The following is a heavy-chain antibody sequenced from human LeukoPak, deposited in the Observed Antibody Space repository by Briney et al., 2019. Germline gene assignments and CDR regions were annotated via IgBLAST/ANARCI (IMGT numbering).Heavy chain of an antibody. Sequence: ASVKVSRKASGYTFTGYYMHWVRQAPGQGLEWMGWINPNSGGTNYAQKFQGRVTMTRDTSLSTAYMELSRLRSDDTAVYYCARDRYYDSSGYVTDHWGQGTLVTVSS. CDR2: INPNSGGT. CDR1: GYTFTGYY. CDR3: ARDRYYDSSGYVTDH. J-gene: IGHJ4*02. V-gene: IGHV1-2*02. D-gene: IGHD3-22*01.